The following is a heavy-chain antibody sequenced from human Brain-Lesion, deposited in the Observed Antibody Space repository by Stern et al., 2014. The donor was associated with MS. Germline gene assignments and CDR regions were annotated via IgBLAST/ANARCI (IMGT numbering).Heavy chain of an antibody. J-gene: IGHJ4*02. CDR2: FDPEDGET. V-gene: IGHV1-24*01. CDR3: ATLSPGAGGNYYRHFDY. Sequence: VQLVQSGAEVKKPGASVKASCKVSGYTLTELSMHWVRQAPRKGLEWMGGFDPEDGETIYAQKCQGRVTMTEDTSTDTAFMELSSLRSEDTAVYYCATLSPGAGGNYYRHFDYWGQGTLVTVSS. D-gene: IGHD1-26*01. CDR1: GYTLTELS.